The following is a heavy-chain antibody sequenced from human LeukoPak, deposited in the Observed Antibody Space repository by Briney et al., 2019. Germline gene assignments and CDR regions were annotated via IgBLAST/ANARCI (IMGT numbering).Heavy chain of an antibody. CDR2: ISAYNGNT. Sequence: ASVKVSCKASGYTFTSYGISWVRQAPGQGLERMGWISAYNGNTNYAQKLQGRVTMTTDTSTSTAYMELRSLRSDDTAVYYCARAGYCTNGVCWAPYYYYYYMDVWGKGTTVTVSS. J-gene: IGHJ6*03. V-gene: IGHV1-18*01. CDR1: GYTFTSYG. D-gene: IGHD2-8*01. CDR3: ARAGYCTNGVCWAPYYYYYYMDV.